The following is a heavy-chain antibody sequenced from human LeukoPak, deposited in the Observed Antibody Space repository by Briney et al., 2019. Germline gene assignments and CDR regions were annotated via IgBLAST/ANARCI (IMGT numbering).Heavy chain of an antibody. CDR3: ARDGSPRKNYDFWSGYPNWFDP. CDR2: ISSSSSYI. D-gene: IGHD3-3*01. Sequence: GGSLRLSCAASGFTFSSYSMNWVRQAPGKGLEWVSSISSSSSYIYYADSAKGRFTISRDNAKNSLYLQMNSLRAEDTAVYYCARDGSPRKNYDFWSGYPNWFDPWGQGTLVTVSS. J-gene: IGHJ5*02. V-gene: IGHV3-21*01. CDR1: GFTFSSYS.